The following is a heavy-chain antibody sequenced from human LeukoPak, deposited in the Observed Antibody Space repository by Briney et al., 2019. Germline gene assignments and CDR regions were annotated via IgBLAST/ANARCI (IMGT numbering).Heavy chain of an antibody. V-gene: IGHV3-7*01. CDR3: ARGDKGSY. Sequence: GGSLRLSCAASGFTFSGYWMSWVRQAPGKGLEWVAHIKQGGSEKYYVDPVKGRFTISRDDAENSLYLQMNSLRAEDTAVYYCARGDKGSYWGQGTLVTVSS. CDR2: IKQGGSEK. J-gene: IGHJ4*02. D-gene: IGHD3-10*01. CDR1: GFTFSGYW.